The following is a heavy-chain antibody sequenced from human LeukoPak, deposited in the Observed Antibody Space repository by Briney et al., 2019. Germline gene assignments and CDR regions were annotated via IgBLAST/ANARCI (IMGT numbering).Heavy chain of an antibody. CDR1: GVSISSSYSY. CDR2: IYYTGNT. V-gene: IGHV4-39*02. CDR3: ARDRQYSSGWYY. J-gene: IGHJ4*02. D-gene: IGHD6-19*01. Sequence: PWETLSLTCTVSGVSISSSYSYWGWIRQPPGMGLEWIGSIYYTGNTYYNASLKSQVSISIDTSKNQFSLKLTSVTAADTAVYYCARDRQYSSGWYYWGQGTLVTVSS.